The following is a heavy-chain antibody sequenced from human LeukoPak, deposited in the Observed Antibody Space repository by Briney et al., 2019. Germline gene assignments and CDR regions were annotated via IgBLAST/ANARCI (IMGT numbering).Heavy chain of an antibody. J-gene: IGHJ4*02. CDR1: GGSISSYY. D-gene: IGHD2-15*01. CDR3: ARSPKAAAFDY. Sequence: SETLSLTCTVSGGSISSYYWSWIRQPPGKGLEWIGYIYYSGSTNYNPSLKSRVTISVDTSKNQFSLKLSSVTAADTAVYYCARSPKAAAFDYWGQGTLVTVSS. V-gene: IGHV4-59*01. CDR2: IYYSGST.